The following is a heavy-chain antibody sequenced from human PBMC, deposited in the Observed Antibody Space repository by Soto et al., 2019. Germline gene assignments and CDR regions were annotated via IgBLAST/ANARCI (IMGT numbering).Heavy chain of an antibody. CDR2: IYPGDSET. V-gene: IGHV5-51*01. Sequence: GESLKISCKASGYSFANYWIGWVCQKPGKGLEWMGVIYPGDSETTYSPSFEGQVIISVDRSRGTAFLEWSSLKASDTAMYYCARPGAPTDTVVYDFWGQGTQVTVSS. CDR3: ARPGAPTDTVVYDF. D-gene: IGHD5-18*01. CDR1: GYSFANYW. J-gene: IGHJ4*02.